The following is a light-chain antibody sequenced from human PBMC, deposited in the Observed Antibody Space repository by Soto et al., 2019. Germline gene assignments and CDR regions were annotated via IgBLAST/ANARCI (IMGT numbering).Light chain of an antibody. J-gene: IGKJ4*01. CDR1: QSVSSN. CDR3: QQYDDWLRLT. CDR2: GAS. V-gene: IGKV3D-15*01. Sequence: EFVMNPSASTLSESTGERATLSCMASQSVSSNLAWYQQKPGQAPRLLIFGASYRATGIPARFSGSGSGTEFNLTISSLQSEDFAVYFCQQYDDWLRLTVGGGTKVDIK.